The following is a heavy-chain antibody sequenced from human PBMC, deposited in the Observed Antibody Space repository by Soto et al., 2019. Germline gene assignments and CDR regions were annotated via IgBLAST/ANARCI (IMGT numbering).Heavy chain of an antibody. CDR3: ASQAFDY. J-gene: IGHJ4*02. V-gene: IGHV3-33*01. Sequence: GGSLRLSCAASGFIFRDYGMQWVRQAPGKGLEWLAFIWHDGSKKYYADSLKGRFTISRDNSKNTMYLQMSSPTVEDTAVYYCASQAFDYWGQGTLVTVSS. CDR1: GFIFRDYG. CDR2: IWHDGSKK.